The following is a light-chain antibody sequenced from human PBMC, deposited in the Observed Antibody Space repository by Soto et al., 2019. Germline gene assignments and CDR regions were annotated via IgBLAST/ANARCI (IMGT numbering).Light chain of an antibody. CDR2: GVS. CDR1: ISDFVVYNY. V-gene: IGLV2-14*01. J-gene: IGLJ1*01. Sequence: QSALTQPASVSGSPGQSIAISCTGTISDFVVYNYVSWYQHHPGKAPKLMIYGVSNRPSGVSNRFSGSKSGNTASLTISGLQADDEADYYCSSHTISSALQVFGTGTKVTVL. CDR3: SSHTISSALQV.